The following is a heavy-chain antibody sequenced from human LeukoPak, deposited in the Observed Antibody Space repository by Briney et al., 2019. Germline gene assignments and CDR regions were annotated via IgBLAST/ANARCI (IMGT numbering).Heavy chain of an antibody. Sequence: PGGSLRLSCAASGFTFSSHTMNWVRQAPGKGLQWVSSIRGGGAPVYADSVKGRFTISRDNSKNTLYLQMNSLRAEDTAVYYCAREAAGEPPAFDYWGQGTLVTVSS. J-gene: IGHJ4*02. CDR2: IRGGGAP. V-gene: IGHV3-23*01. D-gene: IGHD3-10*01. CDR3: AREAAGEPPAFDY. CDR1: GFTFSSHT.